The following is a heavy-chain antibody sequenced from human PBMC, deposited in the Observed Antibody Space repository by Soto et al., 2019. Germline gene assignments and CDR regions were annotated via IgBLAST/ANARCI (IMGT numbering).Heavy chain of an antibody. J-gene: IGHJ6*02. V-gene: IGHV4-30-4*01. CDR1: GGSISSGDYY. CDR3: AASCGGCGGFNYYGRDV. Sequence: SETLSLTCTVSGGSISSGDYYWSWIRQPPGKGLEWIGYIYYSGSTYYNPSLKSRVTISVDTSKNQFSLKLSSVPAADTAVYYCAASCGGCGGFNYYGRDVWGHGTTVTVSS. CDR2: IYYSGST. D-gene: IGHD3-16*01.